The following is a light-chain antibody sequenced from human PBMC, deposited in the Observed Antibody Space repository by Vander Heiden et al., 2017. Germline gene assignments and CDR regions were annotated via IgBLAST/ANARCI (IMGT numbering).Light chain of an antibody. Sequence: IVLTQSPATLSLSPGDRATLSCRASQSVSSYIAWYQQKPGQAPRLLIYDASNRATGIPARFSGSGSGTDVTLTSSSLEPEDFAVYYCQQRSNWPPITFGQGTRLEIK. J-gene: IGKJ5*01. CDR1: QSVSSY. CDR3: QQRSNWPPIT. CDR2: DAS. V-gene: IGKV3-11*01.